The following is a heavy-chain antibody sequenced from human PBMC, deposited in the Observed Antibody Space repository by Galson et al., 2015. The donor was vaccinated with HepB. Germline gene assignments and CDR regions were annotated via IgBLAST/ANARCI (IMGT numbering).Heavy chain of an antibody. Sequence: SLRLSCAASGFAFSSYGMHWVRQAPGKGLEWVAVISYDGSNKYYADSVKGRFTISRDNSKNTLYLQMNSLRAEDTAVYYCAKGTPPGYSYGLPEYWGQGTLVTVSS. J-gene: IGHJ4*02. CDR1: GFAFSSYG. CDR2: ISYDGSNK. D-gene: IGHD5-18*01. CDR3: AKGTPPGYSYGLPEY. V-gene: IGHV3-30*18.